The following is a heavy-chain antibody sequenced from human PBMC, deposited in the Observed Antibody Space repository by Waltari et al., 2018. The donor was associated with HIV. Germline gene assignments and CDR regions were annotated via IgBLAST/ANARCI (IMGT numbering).Heavy chain of an antibody. J-gene: IGHJ5*02. V-gene: IGHV3-23*01. Sequence: EVRLLSSGGVLVRPGRSRTPHCSAPGFTFAVTAVSWVCHAPGKGLESVASISGSGATISDADSVKDRFIVSRDSLKSTVYLQIKNAKVDDTAVYYCAKDSFSATANVDWSDPWGPGTRVTVS. CDR1: GFTFAVTA. D-gene: IGHD2-21*02. CDR2: ISGSGATI. CDR3: AKDSFSATANVDWSDP.